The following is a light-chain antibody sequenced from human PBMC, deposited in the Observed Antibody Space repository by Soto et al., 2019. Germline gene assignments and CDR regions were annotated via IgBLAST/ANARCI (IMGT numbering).Light chain of an antibody. CDR3: CSYAGSSFWV. CDR2: DVS. Sequence: QSALTQPRSVSGSPGQSVTISCTGTSSDVGGYNYVSWYQQHPGKAPKLMSYDVSKRPSGVPDRFSGSKSGNTASLTISGLQDEDEADYYCCSYAGSSFWVFGGRTQLTVL. J-gene: IGLJ3*02. CDR1: SSDVGGYNY. V-gene: IGLV2-11*01.